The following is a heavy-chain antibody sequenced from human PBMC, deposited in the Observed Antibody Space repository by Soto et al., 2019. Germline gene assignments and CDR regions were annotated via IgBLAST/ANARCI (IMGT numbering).Heavy chain of an antibody. D-gene: IGHD2-2*01. CDR3: TRRASSSFYHFDF. CDR1: GYSFTAYW. V-gene: IGHV5-10-1*01. J-gene: IGHJ4*02. Sequence: GESLKISCQASGYSFTAYWITWVRQMPGKGLEWMATIDPSDSYVDYSPSFRGHVTFPVDRSITTAYLQWNSLKASDSAMYFCTRRASSSFYHFDFWGQGALVTVSS. CDR2: IDPSDSYV.